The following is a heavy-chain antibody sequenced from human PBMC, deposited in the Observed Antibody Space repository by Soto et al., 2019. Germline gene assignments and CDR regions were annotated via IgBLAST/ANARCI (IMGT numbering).Heavy chain of an antibody. J-gene: IGHJ6*02. V-gene: IGHV1-69*13. D-gene: IGHD3-22*01. CDR2: IIPIFGTA. CDR1: GGTFSSYA. Sequence: GASVKVSCKASGGTFSSYAISWVRQAPGQGLEWMGGIIPIFGTANYAQKFQGRVTITADESTSTAYMELSSLRSEDTAVYYCARVREGAYYYYYGMDVWGQGTTVTVS. CDR3: ARVREGAYYYYYGMDV.